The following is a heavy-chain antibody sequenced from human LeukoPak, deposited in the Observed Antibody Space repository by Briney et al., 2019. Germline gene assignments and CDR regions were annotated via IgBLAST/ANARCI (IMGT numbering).Heavy chain of an antibody. D-gene: IGHD3-22*01. J-gene: IGHJ4*02. Sequence: KTSETLSLTCTVSGGSISSYYWSWIRQPPGKGLEWIGYIYYSGSTNYNPSLKSRVTISVDTSKNQFSLKLSSVTAADTAVYYCARVQWGYYDSSGYYHFDYWGQGTLVTVSS. CDR2: IYYSGST. V-gene: IGHV4-59*12. CDR1: GGSISSYY. CDR3: ARVQWGYYDSSGYYHFDY.